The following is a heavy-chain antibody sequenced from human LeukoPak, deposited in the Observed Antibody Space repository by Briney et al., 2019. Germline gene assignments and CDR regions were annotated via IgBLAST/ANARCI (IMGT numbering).Heavy chain of an antibody. D-gene: IGHD6-6*01. CDR3: AKDPTYHSSSSSMDV. J-gene: IGHJ6*04. CDR2: ISGSGGST. Sequence: PGGSLRLSCAASGFTFSSYGMHWVRQAPGKGLEWVSAISGSGGSTYYADSVKGRFTISRDNSKNTLYLQMNSLRAEDTAVYYCAKDPTYHSSSSSMDVWGKGTTVTVSS. V-gene: IGHV3-23*01. CDR1: GFTFSSYG.